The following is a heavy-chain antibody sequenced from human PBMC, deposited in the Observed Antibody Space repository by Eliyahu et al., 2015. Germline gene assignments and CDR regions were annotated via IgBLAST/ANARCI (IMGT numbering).Heavy chain of an antibody. Sequence: QVQLVESGGGVVQPGRSLRLSCAASGFTFSSYGMHWVRQAPGKGLEWVAVISYDGSNKYYADSVKGRFTISRDNSKNTLYLQMNSLRAEDTAVYYCAGILNGATGYCSSTSCYEDSGYWGQGTLVTVSS. D-gene: IGHD2-2*01. CDR2: ISYDGSNK. CDR3: AGILNGATGYCSSTSCYEDSGY. J-gene: IGHJ4*02. V-gene: IGHV3-30*03. CDR1: GFTFSSYG.